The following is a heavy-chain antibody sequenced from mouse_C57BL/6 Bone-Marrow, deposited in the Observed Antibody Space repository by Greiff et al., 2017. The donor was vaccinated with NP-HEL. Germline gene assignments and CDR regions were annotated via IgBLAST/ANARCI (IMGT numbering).Heavy chain of an antibody. D-gene: IGHD1-1*01. Sequence: EVQLQQSGPGLAKPSQTLSLTCSVTGYSITSDYWNWIRKFPGNKLEYMGYISYSGSTYYNPSLKSRISITRDTSKNQYYLQLNSVTTEDTATYYCARYPYYGRGYWYFDVWGTGTTVTVSS. V-gene: IGHV3-8*01. J-gene: IGHJ1*03. CDR1: GYSITSDY. CDR3: ARYPYYGRGYWYFDV. CDR2: ISYSGST.